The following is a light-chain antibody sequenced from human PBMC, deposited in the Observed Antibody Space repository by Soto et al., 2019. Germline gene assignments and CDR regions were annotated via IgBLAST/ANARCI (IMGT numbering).Light chain of an antibody. CDR1: QSVGDTY. CDR3: QQYNNWLYT. CDR2: STS. V-gene: IGKV3-20*01. J-gene: IGKJ2*01. Sequence: EIVLTQSPGTLSLSPGERATLSCRASQSVGDTYLAWYQQKPGQAPRLLMYSTSIRATGIPDRFSGSGSGTDFTLTIRSMQSEDYAVYSCQQYNNWLYTFGQGTKVDIK.